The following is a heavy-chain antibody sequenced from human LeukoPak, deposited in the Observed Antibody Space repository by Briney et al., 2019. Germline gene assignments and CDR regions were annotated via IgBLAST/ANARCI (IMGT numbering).Heavy chain of an antibody. Sequence: ASVKVSCKASGYTFTSYGISWVRQAPGQGLEWMGWISAYNGNTKYAQKLQGRVTMTTDTSTSTAYMELRSLRSDDTAVYYCARPIVVVPAALGFDYWGQGTLVTVSS. CDR1: GYTFTSYG. J-gene: IGHJ4*02. V-gene: IGHV1-18*01. CDR3: ARPIVVVPAALGFDY. CDR2: ISAYNGNT. D-gene: IGHD2-2*01.